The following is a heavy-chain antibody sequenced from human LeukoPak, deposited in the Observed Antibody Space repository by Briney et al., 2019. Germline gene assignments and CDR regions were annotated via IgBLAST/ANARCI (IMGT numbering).Heavy chain of an antibody. CDR1: GFTFSSYA. D-gene: IGHD6-19*01. Sequence: PGGSLRLSCAASGFTFSSYAMSWVRQAPGKGLEWVSAISGSGGTTHYADSVKGRFTISRDNSKNTLYLQMNSLRAEDTAVYYCAKEGGSGWHRFFAFDYWGQGTLVTVSS. J-gene: IGHJ4*02. V-gene: IGHV3-23*01. CDR2: ISGSGGTT. CDR3: AKEGGSGWHRFFAFDY.